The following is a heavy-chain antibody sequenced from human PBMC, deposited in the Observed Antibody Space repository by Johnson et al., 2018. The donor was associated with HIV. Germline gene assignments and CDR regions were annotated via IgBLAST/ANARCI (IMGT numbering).Heavy chain of an antibody. CDR2: IKQDGSEK. CDR1: GFTFSNYW. V-gene: IGHV3-7*01. CDR3: ARDNGDTIVGVVIREGAFDI. Sequence: LVESGGGLVQPGGSLRLSCAASGFTFSNYWMSWVRQAPGKGLEWVANIKQDGSEKYYVDSVKGRFTISRDNAKNSLYLQMNSLRAEDTAVYYCARDNGDTIVGVVIREGAFDIWGQGTMVTVSS. D-gene: IGHD3-3*01. J-gene: IGHJ3*02.